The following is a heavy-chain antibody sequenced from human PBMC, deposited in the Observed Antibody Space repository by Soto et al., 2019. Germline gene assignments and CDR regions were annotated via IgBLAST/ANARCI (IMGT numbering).Heavy chain of an antibody. CDR3: ARVVVVVPADSKYFDY. Sequence: SEILSLTCTVSGVSISSYYWSWIRQPPGKGLEWIGYISYSGSTNYNPSLKSRVTISVDTSKNQFSLKLNSVTAADTAVYYCARVVVVVPADSKYFDYWGQGSLVTVSS. CDR2: ISYSGST. V-gene: IGHV4-59*01. J-gene: IGHJ4*02. D-gene: IGHD2-2*01. CDR1: GVSISSYY.